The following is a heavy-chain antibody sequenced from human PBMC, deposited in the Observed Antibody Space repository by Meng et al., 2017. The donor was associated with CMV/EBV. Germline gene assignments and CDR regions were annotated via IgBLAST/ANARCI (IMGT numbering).Heavy chain of an antibody. J-gene: IGHJ4*02. CDR1: GFTFSSYV. D-gene: IGHD3-3*01. CDR2: ISSSGSTI. Sequence: GESLKISCAASGFTFSSYVMSWIRQAPGKGLEWVSYISSSGSTIYYADSVKGRFTISRDNAKNSLYLQMNSLRAEDTAVYYCASAYGFWSGYRYYFDYWGQGTLVTVSS. CDR3: ASAYGFWSGYRYYFDY. V-gene: IGHV3-11*04.